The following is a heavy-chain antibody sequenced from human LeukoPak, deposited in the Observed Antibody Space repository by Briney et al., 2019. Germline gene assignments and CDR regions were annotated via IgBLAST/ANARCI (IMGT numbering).Heavy chain of an antibody. CDR1: GYTLTRNY. J-gene: IGHJ6*02. V-gene: IGHV1-46*01. CDR3: ARDIAVTGTGYYYGMDV. D-gene: IGHD6-19*01. CDR2: IDTNDGTR. Sequence: ASLKVSCKASGYTLTRNYMHWVRQAPGQALEWMGIIDTNDGTRSYAQKFQGRVTRTRDTSTSTVYMELSSLRSDDTALYYCARDIAVTGTGYYYGMDVWGQGTRVTVSS.